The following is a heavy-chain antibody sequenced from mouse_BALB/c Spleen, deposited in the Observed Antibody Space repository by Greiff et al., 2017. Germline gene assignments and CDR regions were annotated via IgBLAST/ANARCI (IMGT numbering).Heavy chain of an antibody. D-gene: IGHD2-14*01. Sequence: QVQLQQPGAELVKPGASVKMSCKASGYTFTSYWMHWVKQRPGQGLEWIGVIDPSDSYTSYNQKFKGKATLTVDTSSSTAYMQLSSLTSEDSAVYYCTRGDYRYDEGFYYAMDYWGQGTSVTVSS. CDR1: GYTFTSYW. CDR2: IDPSDSYT. J-gene: IGHJ4*01. V-gene: IGHV1S127*01. CDR3: TRGDYRYDEGFYYAMDY.